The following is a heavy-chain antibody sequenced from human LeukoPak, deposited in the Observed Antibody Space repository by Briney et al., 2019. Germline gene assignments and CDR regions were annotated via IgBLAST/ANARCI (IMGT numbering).Heavy chain of an antibody. CDR2: IASNNDYR. CDR3: ARKSLVVGTDAFDI. D-gene: IGHD2-15*01. V-gene: IGHV3-21*06. J-gene: IGHJ3*02. CDR1: GFTFSSYA. Sequence: GGSLRLSCAASGFTFSSYAMSWVRQAPGKGLEWVSSIASNNDYRYSADALRGRVTISRDNAKNSLFLQMNSLRPDDTAVYYCARKSLVVGTDAFDIWGQGTMVTISS.